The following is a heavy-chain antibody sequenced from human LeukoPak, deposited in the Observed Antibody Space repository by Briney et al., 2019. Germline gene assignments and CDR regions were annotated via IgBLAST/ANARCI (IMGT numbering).Heavy chain of an antibody. D-gene: IGHD3-3*01. J-gene: IGHJ4*02. CDR3: ARDRYDFWSGRFPPAY. CDR2: INPKSGST. CDR1: GYTFTDYY. V-gene: IGHV1-2*02. Sequence: ASVKGSCKAYGYTFTDYYIHWVRQAPRQGLEWMGWINPKSGSTNYAMKFLGRVTMTRDTSISTAYMELTTLESDDTAVYYCARDRYDFWSGRFPPAYWGQGTLVTVSS.